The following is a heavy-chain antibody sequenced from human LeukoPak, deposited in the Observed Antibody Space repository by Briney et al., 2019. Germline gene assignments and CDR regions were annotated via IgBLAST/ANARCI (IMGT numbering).Heavy chain of an antibody. D-gene: IGHD6-13*01. CDR3: ARARIAAAAQYYYYYMDV. J-gene: IGHJ6*03. CDR2: IYYSGST. CDR1: GGSISSSSYY. V-gene: IGHV4-39*07. Sequence: SETLSLTCTVSGGSISSSSYYWGWIRQPPGKGLEWTGSIYYSGSTYYNPSLKSRVTISVDTSKNQFSLKLSSVTAADTAVYYCARARIAAAAQYYYYYMDVWGKGTTVTVSS.